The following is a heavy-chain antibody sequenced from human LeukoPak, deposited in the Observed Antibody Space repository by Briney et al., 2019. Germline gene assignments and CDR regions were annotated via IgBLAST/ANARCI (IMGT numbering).Heavy chain of an antibody. Sequence: SETLSLTCTVSGGSISTDYWSWIRQPPGKGLEWIGYINNIGGTNYNPSLKSRVTISVDTSKNQFSLKLSSVTAADTAVYYCARDKGSIDYWGQGTLVTVSS. CDR1: GGSISTDY. J-gene: IGHJ4*02. CDR3: ARDKGSIDY. CDR2: INNIGGT. V-gene: IGHV4-59*12.